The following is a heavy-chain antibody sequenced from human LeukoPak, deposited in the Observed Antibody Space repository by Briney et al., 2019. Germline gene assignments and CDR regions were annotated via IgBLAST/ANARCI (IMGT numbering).Heavy chain of an antibody. J-gene: IGHJ5*02. CDR1: GGSFSGYY. CDR3: ARRARYCSSTSCPPFIWFDP. D-gene: IGHD2-2*01. CDR2: INHSGST. V-gene: IGHV4-34*01. Sequence: PSETLPLTCAVYGGSFSGYYWSWIRQPPGKGLEWIGEINHSGSTNYNPSLMSRVTISVDTSKNQFSLKLSSVTAADTAVYYCARRARYCSSTSCPPFIWFDPWGQGTLVTVSS.